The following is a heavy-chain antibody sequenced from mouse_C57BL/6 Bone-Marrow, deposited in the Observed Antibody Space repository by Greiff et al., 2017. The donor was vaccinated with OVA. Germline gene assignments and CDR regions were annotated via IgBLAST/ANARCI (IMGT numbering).Heavy chain of an antibody. CDR1: GYAFSSYW. Sequence: QVQLQQSGAELVKPGASVKISCKASGYAFSSYWMNWVKQRPGKGLEWIGQIYPGDGDTNYNGKFKGKATLTADKSSSTAYMQLSSLTSEDSAVYFCASFPPYYYGSSPRFDVWGTGTTVTVSS. D-gene: IGHD1-1*01. J-gene: IGHJ1*03. V-gene: IGHV1-80*01. CDR3: ASFPPYYYGSSPRFDV. CDR2: IYPGDGDT.